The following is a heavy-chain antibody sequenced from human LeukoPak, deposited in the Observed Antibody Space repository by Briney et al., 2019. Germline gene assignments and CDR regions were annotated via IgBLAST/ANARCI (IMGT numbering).Heavy chain of an antibody. CDR3: AKLLWFGELLNWFDP. V-gene: IGHV4-34*01. Sequence: SETLSLTCAVYGGSFSGYYWSWIRQPPGKGLEWIGEINHSGSTNYNPSLKSRVTISVDTSKNQFSLKLSSVTAADTAVYYCAKLLWFGELLNWFDPWGQGTLVTVSS. CDR1: GGSFSGYY. D-gene: IGHD3-10*01. J-gene: IGHJ5*02. CDR2: INHSGST.